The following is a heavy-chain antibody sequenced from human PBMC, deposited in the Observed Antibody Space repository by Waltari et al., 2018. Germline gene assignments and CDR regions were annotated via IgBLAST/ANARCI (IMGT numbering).Heavy chain of an antibody. CDR1: GYTFTDYY. J-gene: IGHJ4*02. CDR3: ARGRQGFY. CDR2: INPNSGGT. Sequence: QVQVMQSGPEVEKPGASVKVSCKASGYTFTDYYIHWVRQAPGQGLEWMGWINPNSGGTNYAQRLQGRVTMTRDTSLSTAYMELSRLRSDDTAVYYCARGRQGFYWGQGTLVTVSS. V-gene: IGHV1-2*02.